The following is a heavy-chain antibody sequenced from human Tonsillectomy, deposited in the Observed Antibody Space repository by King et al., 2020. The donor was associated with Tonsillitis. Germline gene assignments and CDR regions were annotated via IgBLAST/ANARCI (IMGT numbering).Heavy chain of an antibody. V-gene: IGHV1-69*01. CDR3: ASSTVRGVYWDFDL. CDR1: GGTFSSYV. CDR2: IIPVFGTT. J-gene: IGHJ2*01. Sequence: QLVQSGAEVKKPGSSVKVSCKASGGTFSSYVVTWVRQAPGQGLEWMGGIIPVFGTTYYAQRFQGRVTITADESTGTAYMELNSLRSEDTAVYYCASSTVRGVYWDFDLWGRGTLVTVSS. D-gene: IGHD3-10*01.